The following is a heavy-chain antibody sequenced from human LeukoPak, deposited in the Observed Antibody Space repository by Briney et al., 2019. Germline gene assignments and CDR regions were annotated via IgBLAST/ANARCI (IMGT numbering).Heavy chain of an antibody. Sequence: SETLSLTCAVYGGSFSGYYWSWIRQPPGKGLEWIGSIYYSGSTYYNPSLKSRVTISVDTSKNQFSLKLSSVTAADTAVYYCARIDYVEMDYWGQGTLVTVSS. V-gene: IGHV4-34*01. D-gene: IGHD3-16*01. J-gene: IGHJ4*02. CDR1: GGSFSGYY. CDR3: ARIDYVEMDY. CDR2: IYYSGST.